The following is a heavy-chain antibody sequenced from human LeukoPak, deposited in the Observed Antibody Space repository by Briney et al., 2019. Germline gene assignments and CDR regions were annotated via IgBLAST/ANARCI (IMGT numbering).Heavy chain of an antibody. Sequence: GSSVKVSCKASGGTFSSYAISWVRQAPGQGLEWMGSIIPIFGTANYAQKFQGRVTITTVESTSTAYMELSSLRSEDTAVYYCARDTDNDIVGAYKLDYWGQGTLVTVSS. CDR2: IIPIFGTA. J-gene: IGHJ4*02. D-gene: IGHD5-12*01. V-gene: IGHV1-69*05. CDR3: ARDTDNDIVGAYKLDY. CDR1: GGTFSSYA.